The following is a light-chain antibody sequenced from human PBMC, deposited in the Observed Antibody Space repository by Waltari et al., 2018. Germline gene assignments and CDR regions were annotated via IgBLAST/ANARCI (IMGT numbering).Light chain of an antibody. CDR3: ASWDDSLNGHWV. J-gene: IGLJ3*02. Sequence: QSVLTQPPSASGTPGQRVTISCSGTSSNPGNNVVNWDQQVPGAAPKLLIYRNDLRPSGVPDLFSASKSGTSASLAISGLQSEDEAEYYCASWDDSLNGHWVFGGGTKVTVL. CDR1: SSNPGNNV. V-gene: IGLV1-44*01. CDR2: RND.